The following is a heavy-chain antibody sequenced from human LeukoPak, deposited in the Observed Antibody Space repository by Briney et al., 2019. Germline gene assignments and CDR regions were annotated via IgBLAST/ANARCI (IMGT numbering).Heavy chain of an antibody. J-gene: IGHJ4*02. Sequence: SETLSLTCTVSGGSISSSSYYWGWIRQPPGKGLEWIGSIYYSGSTYYNPFLKSRVTISVDTSKNQFSQKLSSVTAADTAVYYCARRSGGSGSYFRDYWGQGTLVTVSS. CDR2: IYYSGST. V-gene: IGHV4-39*01. CDR1: GGSISSSSYY. CDR3: ARRSGGSGSYFRDY. D-gene: IGHD3-10*01.